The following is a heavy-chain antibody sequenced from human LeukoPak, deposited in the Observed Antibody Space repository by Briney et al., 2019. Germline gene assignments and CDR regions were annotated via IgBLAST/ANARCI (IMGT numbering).Heavy chain of an antibody. J-gene: IGHJ5*02. CDR3: AHRRSGYDSMGFNWFDP. CDR1: GFSLSTSGVG. V-gene: IGHV2-5*02. Sequence: SGPTLVNPTQTLTLTCTFSGFSLSTSGVGVGWIRQPPGKALEWLARIYWDDDKRYSPSLKSRLTITKDTSKNQVVLTMTIMDPVDTGTYYCAHRRSGYDSMGFNWFDPWGQGTLVTVSS. D-gene: IGHD5-12*01. CDR2: IYWDDDK.